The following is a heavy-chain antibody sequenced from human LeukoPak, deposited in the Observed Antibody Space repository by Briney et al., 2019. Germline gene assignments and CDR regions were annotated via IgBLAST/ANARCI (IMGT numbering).Heavy chain of an antibody. CDR3: ARGTPPGRWLRDY. D-gene: IGHD5-24*01. J-gene: IGHJ4*02. CDR2: INPNSGGT. V-gene: IGHV1/OR15-1*04. CDR1: GYIFTDYY. Sequence: VKVSCKASGYIFTDYYMHWVRQAPGQELGWMGRINPNSGGTNYAQKFQGRVTMTRDTSTSTVYMELSSLRSEDTAVYYCARGTPPGRWLRDYWGQGTLVTVSS.